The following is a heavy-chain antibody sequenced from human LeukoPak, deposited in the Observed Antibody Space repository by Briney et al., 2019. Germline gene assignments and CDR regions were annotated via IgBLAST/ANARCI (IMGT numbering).Heavy chain of an antibody. D-gene: IGHD2-15*01. V-gene: IGHV4-39*02. CDR1: GGSIDSRIYF. CDR3: VQHCPCPPCNWLNP. Sequence: SETLSLTCSVSGGSIDSRIYFWGWIRQFPGKGLEWIDNIHYNESTYYNPSLQNRVTMSVDTSNNRFSLSLTSVTAADTAIYYCVQHCPCPPCNWLNPWGQGTLVTVSS. J-gene: IGHJ5*02. CDR2: IHYNEST.